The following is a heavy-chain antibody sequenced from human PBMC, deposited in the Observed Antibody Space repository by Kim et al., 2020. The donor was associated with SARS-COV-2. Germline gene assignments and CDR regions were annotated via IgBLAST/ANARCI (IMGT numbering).Heavy chain of an antibody. CDR2: TYYRSKWYN. Sequence: SQTLSLTCAISGDCVSSNSAAWNWIRQSPSRGLEWLGRTYYRSKWYNDYAVSVKSRITINPDTSKNQFSLQLNSVTPEDTAVYYCARDLDPDWGDYYYGMDVWGQGTTVTVSS. J-gene: IGHJ6*02. CDR1: GDCVSSNSAA. V-gene: IGHV6-1*01. CDR3: ARDLDPDWGDYYYGMDV. D-gene: IGHD7-27*01.